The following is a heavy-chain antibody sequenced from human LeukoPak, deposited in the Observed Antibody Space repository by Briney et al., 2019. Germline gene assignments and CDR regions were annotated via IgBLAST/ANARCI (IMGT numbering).Heavy chain of an antibody. D-gene: IGHD3-22*01. CDR3: ARDDPDSSGYYYVSSGFDY. Sequence: GGSLRLSCAASGFTFSSYWMHWVRQAPGKGLVWVSRINSDGSSTSYADSVKGRFTISRENAKNSLYLQMNSLRAGDTAVYYCARDDPDSSGYYYVSSGFDYWGQGTLVTVSS. CDR1: GFTFSSYW. CDR2: INSDGSST. J-gene: IGHJ4*02. V-gene: IGHV3-74*01.